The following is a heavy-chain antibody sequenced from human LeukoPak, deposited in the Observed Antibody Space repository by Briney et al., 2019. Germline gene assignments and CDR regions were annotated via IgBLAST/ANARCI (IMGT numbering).Heavy chain of an antibody. V-gene: IGHV4-4*07. CDR2: IYTSAST. J-gene: IGHJ4*02. CDR1: GASISRYY. D-gene: IGHD5-12*01. CDR3: ARGYSGWFGVGHFDY. Sequence: SETLSLTCTVSGASISRYYWSWIRQPAGKGLEWIGRIYTSASTNYNPSLKSRVTMSVDTSKNQSSLRLSSVTAADTAVYYCARGYSGWFGVGHFDYWGQGTLVTVSS.